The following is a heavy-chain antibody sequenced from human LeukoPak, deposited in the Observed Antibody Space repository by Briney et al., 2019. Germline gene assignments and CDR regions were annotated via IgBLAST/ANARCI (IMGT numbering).Heavy chain of an antibody. D-gene: IGHD2-15*01. CDR2: IIPILGIA. V-gene: IGHV1-69*04. CDR1: GGTFSSYA. Sequence: ASVKVSCKASGGTFSSYAISWVRQAPGQGLEWMGRIIPILGIANYAQKFQGRVTITADKSTSTAYMELSSLRSEDTAVYYCARFLLENRRGPVDNWFDPWGQGTLVTVSS. CDR3: ARFLLENRRGPVDNWFDP. J-gene: IGHJ5*02.